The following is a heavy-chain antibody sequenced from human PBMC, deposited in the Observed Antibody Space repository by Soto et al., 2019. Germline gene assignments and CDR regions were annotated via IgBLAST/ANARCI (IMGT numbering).Heavy chain of an antibody. CDR1: GGTFSSYA. D-gene: IGHD3-10*01. CDR3: ATHYYGSGSPPPDYYYYYGMDV. V-gene: IGHV1-69*06. Sequence: SVKVSCKASGGTFSSYAISWVRQAPGQGLEWMGGIIPIFGTANYAQKFQGRVTITADKSTSTAYMELSSLRSEDTAVYYCATHYYGSGSPPPDYYYYYGMDVWGQGTTVTVSS. J-gene: IGHJ6*02. CDR2: IIPIFGTA.